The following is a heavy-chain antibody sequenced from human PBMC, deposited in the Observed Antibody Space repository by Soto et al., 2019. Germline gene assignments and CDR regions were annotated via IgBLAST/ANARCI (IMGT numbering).Heavy chain of an antibody. J-gene: IGHJ5*02. CDR3: AMRGVLRYFDWWADWFEP. Sequence: QVQLVQSGAEVKKPGASVKVSCKASGYTFTSYAMHWVRQAPGQRLEWMGWINAGNGNTKYSQKFQGRVTITRETAASTAYMELSSLRSEETAVYYYAMRGVLRYFDWWADWFEPWGQGTLGTVS. CDR1: GYTFTSYA. V-gene: IGHV1-3*01. D-gene: IGHD3-9*01. CDR2: INAGNGNT.